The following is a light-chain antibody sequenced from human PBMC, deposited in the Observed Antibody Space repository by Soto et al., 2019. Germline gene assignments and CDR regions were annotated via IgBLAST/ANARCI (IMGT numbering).Light chain of an antibody. Sequence: DIQMTQSPSTLSASVGDRVTITCRASQSIRSSLAWYQQKPGKAPKLLIYKASTLESGVPSRFSGSGSGTEFTLTISSLQPNDFATYYCQQYNNYCTFGQGTKLEIK. CDR2: KAS. V-gene: IGKV1-5*03. CDR1: QSIRSS. J-gene: IGKJ2*01. CDR3: QQYNNYCT.